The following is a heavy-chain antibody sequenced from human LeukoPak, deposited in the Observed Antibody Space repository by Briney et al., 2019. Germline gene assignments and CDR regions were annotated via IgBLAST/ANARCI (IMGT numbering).Heavy chain of an antibody. D-gene: IGHD1-26*01. CDR2: ISGSGGST. V-gene: IGHV3-23*01. J-gene: IGHJ4*02. CDR1: GFTFSSYA. Sequence: GGSLRLSCAASGFTFSSYAMSWVRQAPGKGLEWVSAISGSGGSTYYADSVKGRFTISRDNAKNSLYLQMNSLRVEDTSVYYCARLRGLYSGTYRYQTAFEYWGQGSLLTVSS. CDR3: ARLRGLYSGTYRYQTAFEY.